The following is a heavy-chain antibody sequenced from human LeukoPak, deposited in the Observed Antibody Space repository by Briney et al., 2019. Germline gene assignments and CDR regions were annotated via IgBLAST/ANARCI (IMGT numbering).Heavy chain of an antibody. V-gene: IGHV4-39*01. D-gene: IGHD3-10*01. CDR1: GDSIISSSYY. J-gene: IGHJ4*02. CDR3: AVEFLGYGSGSYFDY. Sequence: SETLSLTCTVSGDSIISSSYYWDWIRQPPGKGLEWIGSIFLRRNTYYNPSLKSRVTISVDTSKNQFSLRLSSVTAADTAVYYCAVEFLGYGSGSYFDYWGQGTLVTVSS. CDR2: IFLRRNT.